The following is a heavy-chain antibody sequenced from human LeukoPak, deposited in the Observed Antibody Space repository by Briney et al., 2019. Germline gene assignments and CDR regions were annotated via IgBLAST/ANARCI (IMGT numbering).Heavy chain of an antibody. CDR2: ISYDGSNK. Sequence: PGRSLRLSCAASGFTFSSYGMHWVRQAPGKGLEWVAVISYDGSNKYYADSVKGRFTISRDNSKNTLYLQMNSLRAEDTAVYYCANSYGLYYFDYWGQGTLVTVSS. CDR3: ANSYGLYYFDY. D-gene: IGHD5-18*01. J-gene: IGHJ4*02. CDR1: GFTFSSYG. V-gene: IGHV3-30*18.